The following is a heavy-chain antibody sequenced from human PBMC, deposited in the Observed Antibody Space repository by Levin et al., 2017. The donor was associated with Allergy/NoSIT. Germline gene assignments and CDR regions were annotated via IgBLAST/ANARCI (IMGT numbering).Heavy chain of an antibody. V-gene: IGHV3-30*18. CDR3: AKPSLTTSHYYYGMDV. J-gene: IGHJ6*02. D-gene: IGHD1-14*01. CDR2: ISFDGSNR. CDR1: GFTFSSYG. Sequence: SGGSLRLSCAASGFTFSSYGMHWVRQAPGKGLEWVAVISFDGSNRYYADSARGRFSISRDNSKNTLYLQMNSLRTEDTAVYYCAKPSLTTSHYYYGMDVWGQGTTVTVSS.